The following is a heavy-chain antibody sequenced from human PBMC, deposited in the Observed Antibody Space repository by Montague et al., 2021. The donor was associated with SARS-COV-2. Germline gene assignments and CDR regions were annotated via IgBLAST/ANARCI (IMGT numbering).Heavy chain of an antibody. CDR1: GYRFASYW. V-gene: IGHV5-51*01. CDR2: IDPTDSDT. Sequence: QSASEVKKPGESLKISCQGSGYRFASYWIGWVRQMPGEGLEWMGIIDPTDSDTTYSPSFQGQVTISADRSTSTAYLQWSSLKASDTAMYFCARLGDYGGNSFYYYAMDVWGQGTTVTVSS. CDR3: ARLGDYGGNSFYYYAMDV. D-gene: IGHD4-23*01. J-gene: IGHJ6*02.